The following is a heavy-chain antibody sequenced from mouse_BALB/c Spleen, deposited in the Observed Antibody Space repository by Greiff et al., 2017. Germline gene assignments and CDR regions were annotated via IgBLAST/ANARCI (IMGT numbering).Heavy chain of an antibody. CDR1: GFSLTGYG. Sequence: QVQLKESGPGLVAPSQSLSITCTVSGFSLTGYGVNWVRQPPGKGLEWLGMIWGDGSTDYNSALKSRLSISKDNSKSQVFLKMNSLQTDDTARYYCARDRYDYDEYYAMDYWGQGTSVTVSS. V-gene: IGHV2-6-7*01. D-gene: IGHD2-4*01. CDR2: IWGDGST. J-gene: IGHJ4*01. CDR3: ARDRYDYDEYYAMDY.